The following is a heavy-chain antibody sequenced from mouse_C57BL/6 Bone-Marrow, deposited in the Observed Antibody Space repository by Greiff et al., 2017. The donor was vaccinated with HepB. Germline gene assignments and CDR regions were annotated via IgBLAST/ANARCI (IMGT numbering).Heavy chain of an antibody. CDR3: ARDRYYGSSYWYFDV. CDR1: GYSITSGYD. V-gene: IGHV3-1*01. J-gene: IGHJ1*03. Sequence: EVKLQESGPGMVKPSQSLSLTCTVTGYSITSGYDWHWIRHFPGNKLEWMGYISYSGSTNYNPSLKSRISITHDTSKNHFFLKLNSVTTEDTATYYCARDRYYGSSYWYFDVWGTGTTVTVSS. CDR2: ISYSGST. D-gene: IGHD1-1*01.